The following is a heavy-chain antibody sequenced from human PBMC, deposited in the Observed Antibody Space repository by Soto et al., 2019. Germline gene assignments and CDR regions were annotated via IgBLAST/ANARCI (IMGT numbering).Heavy chain of an antibody. D-gene: IGHD1-26*01. V-gene: IGHV3-23*01. CDR1: GFTFSSYA. CDR3: AKGCGVGATCGY. Sequence: EVQLLESGGGLVQPGGSLRLSCAASGFTFSSYAMSWVRQAPGKGLEWVSAISGSGGSTYYADSVKGRFTISRDNSKNTLSLQMSSLRAEDTAVYCCAKGCGVGATCGYWGQGTLVTVSS. J-gene: IGHJ4*02. CDR2: ISGSGGST.